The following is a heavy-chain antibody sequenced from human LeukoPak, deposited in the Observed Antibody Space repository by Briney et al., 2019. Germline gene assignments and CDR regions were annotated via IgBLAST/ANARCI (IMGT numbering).Heavy chain of an antibody. V-gene: IGHV3-48*01. D-gene: IGHD5-12*01. J-gene: IGHJ6*02. CDR3: ARDDIVATGEYYYYGMDV. Sequence: GGSLRLSCAASGFTFSSHSMNWVRQAPGKGLEWVSYISSSSSTIYYADSVKGRFTISRDNAKNSLYLQMNSLRAEDTAVYYCARDDIVATGEYYYYGMDVWGQGTTVTVSS. CDR1: GFTFSSHS. CDR2: ISSSSSTI.